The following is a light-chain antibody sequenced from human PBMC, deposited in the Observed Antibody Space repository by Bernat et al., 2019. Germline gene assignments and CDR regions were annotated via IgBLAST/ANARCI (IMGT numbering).Light chain of an antibody. CDR2: GAS. V-gene: IGKV1-27*01. CDR1: QGTSNY. J-gene: IGKJ1*01. CDR3: QKYNSDPWT. Sequence: DIQMTQFPSTLSASVGDRVTITCRASQGTSNYLAWYQQKPGKVPKLLIYGASTLHSGVPSRFSGSGSGTDFTLTISSLQPEDVATYYCQKYNSDPWTFGQGTKVEIK.